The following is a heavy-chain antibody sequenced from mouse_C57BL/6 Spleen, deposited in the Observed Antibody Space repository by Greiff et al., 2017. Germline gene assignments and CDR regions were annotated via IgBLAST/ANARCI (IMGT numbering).Heavy chain of an antibody. CDR3: ARWLLNYAMDY. V-gene: IGHV1-82*01. J-gene: IGHJ4*01. CDR1: GYAFSSSW. CDR2: IYPGDGDT. D-gene: IGHD2-3*01. Sequence: QVQLKQSGPELVKPGASVKISCKASGYAFSSSWMNWVKQRPGKGLEWIGRIYPGDGDTNYNGKFKGKATLTADQSSSTAYMQLSSLTSEDSAVYFCARWLLNYAMDYWGQGTSVTVSS.